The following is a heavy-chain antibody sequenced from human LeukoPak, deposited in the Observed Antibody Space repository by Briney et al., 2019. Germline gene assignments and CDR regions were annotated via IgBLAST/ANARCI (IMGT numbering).Heavy chain of an antibody. Sequence: GGSLRLSCAASGFTFSSYGMHWVRQAPGKGLEWVAFIRYDGSNKYYADSVRGRFTISRDNSKNTLYLQMNSLRAEDTAVHYCAKDLRGAFDYWGQGTLVTVSS. CDR2: IRYDGSNK. J-gene: IGHJ4*02. D-gene: IGHD3-10*01. CDR3: AKDLRGAFDY. V-gene: IGHV3-30*02. CDR1: GFTFSSYG.